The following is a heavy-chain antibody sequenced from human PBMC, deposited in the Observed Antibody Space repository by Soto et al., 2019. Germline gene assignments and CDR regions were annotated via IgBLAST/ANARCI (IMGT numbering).Heavy chain of an antibody. CDR2: IYYSGTT. V-gene: IGHV4-31*03. Sequence: QVQLQESGPGLVKPSQTLSLTCTVSGGSINSGGYYWSWIRQHPGKGLEWIGYIYYSGTTYYTPSFKGRGTISAATSKNQFSLKLSSVTAADTAVYYCARESVAVAGKPSYHFAYWGQGTLVTVSS. D-gene: IGHD6-19*01. CDR3: ARESVAVAGKPSYHFAY. J-gene: IGHJ4*02. CDR1: GGSINSGGYY.